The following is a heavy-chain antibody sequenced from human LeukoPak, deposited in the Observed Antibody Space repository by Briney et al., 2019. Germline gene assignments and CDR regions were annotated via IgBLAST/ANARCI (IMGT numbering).Heavy chain of an antibody. CDR3: ARDLARGYCPSSGCSSPLFDY. CDR2: IHTTGGT. D-gene: IGHD2-2*01. Sequence: SETLSLTCTVSCASISSYYWSWIRQPAGRGVEWIGRIHTTGGTRYNPSLKSRVTMSVDAAKNQLSLKVSSVTAADTAGYYCARDLARGYCPSSGCSSPLFDYWGQGTLVTVSS. CDR1: CASISSYY. J-gene: IGHJ4*02. V-gene: IGHV4-4*07.